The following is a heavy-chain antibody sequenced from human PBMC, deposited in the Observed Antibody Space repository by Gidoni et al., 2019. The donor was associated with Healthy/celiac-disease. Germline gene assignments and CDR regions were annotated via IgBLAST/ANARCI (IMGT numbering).Heavy chain of an antibody. D-gene: IGHD1-26*01. CDR2: ISGSGGST. J-gene: IGHJ4*02. CDR3: AKDTNKGPHSGSYYRRLDY. CDR1: GFTFSRYA. V-gene: IGHV3-23*01. Sequence: EVQLLESGGGLVQPGGSLRLSCAASGFTFSRYAMSWVRQAPGKGLEWVSAISGSGGSTYYADSVKGRFTISRDNSKNTLYLQMNSLRAEDTAVYYCAKDTNKGPHSGSYYRRLDYWGQGTLVTVSS.